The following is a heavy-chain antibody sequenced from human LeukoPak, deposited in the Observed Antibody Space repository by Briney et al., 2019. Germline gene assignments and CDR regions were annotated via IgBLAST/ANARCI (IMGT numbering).Heavy chain of an antibody. Sequence: GGSLRLSCAASGFTFGSYGMSWVRQAPGKGLEWVSFITPNADRASYADSVKGRFTISRDNPRNTLYMQMNSLRDEDTAVYYDGSGYWVRWGQGTLVTVSS. D-gene: IGHD3-22*01. CDR1: GFTFGSYG. CDR3: GSGYWVR. J-gene: IGHJ1*01. CDR2: ITPNADRA. V-gene: IGHV3-23*01.